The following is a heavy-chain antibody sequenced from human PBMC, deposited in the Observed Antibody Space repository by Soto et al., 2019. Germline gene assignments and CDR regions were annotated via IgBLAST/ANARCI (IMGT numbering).Heavy chain of an antibody. Sequence: QITLKESGPTLVKPTQTLTLTCTFSGFSLSTSGVGVCWIRQPPGKALECLALIYWDDDKRYSPSLKSRLTITKDTSKNQMVLTMTNMDPVDTATYYCAHDKQHLVRSKVRDGAFDIWGQGTMVTVSS. CDR3: AHDKQHLVRSKVRDGAFDI. J-gene: IGHJ3*02. CDR1: GFSLSTSGVG. V-gene: IGHV2-5*02. D-gene: IGHD6-13*01. CDR2: IYWDDDK.